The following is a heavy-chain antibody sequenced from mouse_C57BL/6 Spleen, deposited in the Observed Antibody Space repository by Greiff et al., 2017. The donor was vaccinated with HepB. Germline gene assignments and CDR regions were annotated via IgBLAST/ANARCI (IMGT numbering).Heavy chain of an antibody. D-gene: IGHD2-1*01. CDR1: GYTFTNYW. J-gene: IGHJ2*01. Sequence: VQLQQSGAELVRPGTSVKMSCKASGYTFTNYWIGWAKQRPGHGLEWIGDIYPGGGYTNYNEKFKGKATLTADKSSSTAYMQFSSLTSEDSAIYYCARYGNYVFDYWGQGTTLTVSP. CDR3: ARYGNYVFDY. CDR2: IYPGGGYT. V-gene: IGHV1-63*01.